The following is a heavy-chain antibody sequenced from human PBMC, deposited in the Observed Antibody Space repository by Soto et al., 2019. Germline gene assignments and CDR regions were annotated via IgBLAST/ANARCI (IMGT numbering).Heavy chain of an antibody. CDR1: GYSFTSYW. CDR3: ARQTEGYYDSSGYAFDI. Sequence: GESLKISCKGSGYSFTSYWIGWVRQMPGKGLEWMGIIYPGDSDTRYSPSFQGQVTISADKSISTAYLQWSSLKASDTAMYYCARQTEGYYDSSGYAFDIWGQGTMVTVSS. V-gene: IGHV5-51*01. J-gene: IGHJ3*02. D-gene: IGHD3-22*01. CDR2: IYPGDSDT.